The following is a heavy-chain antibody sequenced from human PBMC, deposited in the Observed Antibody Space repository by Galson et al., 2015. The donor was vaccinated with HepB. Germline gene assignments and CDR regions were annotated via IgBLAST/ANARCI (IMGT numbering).Heavy chain of an antibody. Sequence: SLRLSCAASGFTFSSYVLNWVRQAPGKGLEWVSGISDTGGRTYYADSVKGRFAISRDNSKNTLYLQMNSLRAEDTAVYYCAYGSGTYYPTEYFQHWGQGTLLTVSS. V-gene: IGHV3-23*01. CDR2: ISDTGGRT. J-gene: IGHJ1*01. D-gene: IGHD3-10*01. CDR3: AYGSGTYYPTEYFQH. CDR1: GFTFSSYV.